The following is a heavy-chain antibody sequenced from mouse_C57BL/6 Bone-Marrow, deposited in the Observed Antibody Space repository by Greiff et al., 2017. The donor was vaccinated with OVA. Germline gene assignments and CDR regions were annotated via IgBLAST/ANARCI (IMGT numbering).Heavy chain of an antibody. D-gene: IGHD2-1*01. CDR2: IDPATGGT. Sequence: QVQLQQSGAELVRPGASVTLSCKASGYTFTDYEMHWVKQTPVHGLEWIGAIDPATGGTAYNQKFKGKAILTADKSSSTAYLELSSLTSEDSAVYYCTRWTTVAGKYAMDYWGQGTSVTVSS. J-gene: IGHJ4*01. CDR1: GYTFTDYE. V-gene: IGHV1-15*01. CDR3: TRWTTVAGKYAMDY.